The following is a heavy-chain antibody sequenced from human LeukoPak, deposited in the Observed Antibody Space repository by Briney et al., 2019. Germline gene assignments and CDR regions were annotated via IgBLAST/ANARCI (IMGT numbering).Heavy chain of an antibody. D-gene: IGHD3-16*01. CDR3: ARVHGGLYYMDV. V-gene: IGHV3-53*01. CDR1: GFTISSNY. CDR2: IYSGGAT. J-gene: IGHJ6*03. Sequence: GGSLRLSCAASGFTISSNYVSWVRQAPGKGLEWVSVIYSGGATFYADSVKGRFTISRDNAKNSLYLQMNSLRAEDTAVYYCARVHGGLYYMDVWGKGTTVTVSS.